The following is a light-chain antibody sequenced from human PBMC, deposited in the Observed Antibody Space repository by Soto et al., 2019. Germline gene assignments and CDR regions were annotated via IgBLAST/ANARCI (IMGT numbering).Light chain of an antibody. CDR3: QQSDSMPWT. J-gene: IGKJ1*01. CDR1: QDVKSW. Sequence: IQMTQSPSSVSASVGDRVTITCRASQDVKSWLAWYQQKPGKAPKLLINAASTLHTGVPSRFSGSGAGTEFNFTISAVQPEDFATYYCQQSDSMPWTFGQGTKVEIK. CDR2: AAS. V-gene: IGKV1-12*01.